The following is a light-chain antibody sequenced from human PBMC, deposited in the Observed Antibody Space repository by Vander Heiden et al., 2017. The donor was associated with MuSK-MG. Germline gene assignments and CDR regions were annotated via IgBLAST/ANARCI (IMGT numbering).Light chain of an antibody. J-gene: IGKJ1*01. CDR1: QSLVYSDGNTY. CDR3: KQGKPWPRT. CDR2: KGS. Sequence: DSVMTHSPLSLPVTLGQPASISCRSSQSLVYSDGNTYLNWFQQRPGQSPRRLIYKGSIRDSGVPDRISSRASAADITLKISMMAAEDVGVYYRKQGKPWPRTFGQGTKVEIK. V-gene: IGKV2-30*01.